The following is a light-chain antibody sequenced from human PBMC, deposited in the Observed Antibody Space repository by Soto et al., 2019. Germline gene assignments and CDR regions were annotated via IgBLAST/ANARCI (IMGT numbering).Light chain of an antibody. Sequence: ETVMTQSPATLSVSPGERATLSCRASQSVSSNLAWYQQKPGQAPRLLIYDASTRATGIPARFSGSGSGTEYTLTISSLQSEDSAVYYCQQCSWHPFTVTFGGGTKVEIK. CDR2: DAS. CDR1: QSVSSN. V-gene: IGKV3-15*01. CDR3: QQCSWHPFTVT. J-gene: IGKJ4*01.